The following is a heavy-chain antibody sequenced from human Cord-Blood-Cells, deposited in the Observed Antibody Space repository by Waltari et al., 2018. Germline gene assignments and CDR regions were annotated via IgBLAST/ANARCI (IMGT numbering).Heavy chain of an antibody. CDR2: IYYSGRT. V-gene: IGHV4-59*01. CDR3: AREDYGGNYDY. D-gene: IGHD4-17*01. Sequence: QVQLQESVPGLVKPSETLSLTCPVSGGSISSYYWSSIRQPPGKGLEWIGYIYYSGRTNYNPSLKSRVTISVDTSKNQFSLKLSSVTAADTAVYYCAREDYGGNYDYWGQGTLVTVSS. J-gene: IGHJ4*02. CDR1: GGSISSYY.